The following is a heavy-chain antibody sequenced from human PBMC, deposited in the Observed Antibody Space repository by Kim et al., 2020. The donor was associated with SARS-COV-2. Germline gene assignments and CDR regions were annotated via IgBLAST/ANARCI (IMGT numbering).Heavy chain of an antibody. J-gene: IGHJ6*02. D-gene: IGHD3-10*01. Sequence: GGSLRLSCAASGFTFSSYSMNWVRQAPGKGLEWVSSISSSSSYIYYADSVKGRFTISRDNAKNSLYLQMNSLRAEDTAVYYCARDRSRRAVRGDYYYGMDVWGQGTTVTVSS. CDR3: ARDRSRRAVRGDYYYGMDV. CDR1: GFTFSSYS. CDR2: ISSSSSYI. V-gene: IGHV3-21*01.